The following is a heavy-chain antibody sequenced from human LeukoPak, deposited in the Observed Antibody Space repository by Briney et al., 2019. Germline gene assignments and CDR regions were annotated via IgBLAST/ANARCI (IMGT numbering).Heavy chain of an antibody. Sequence: GGSLRLSCAPSGFTFSSYWMHWVRQAPGKGLMWVSRIDTDGSNTNYADSVEGRFTISRDNSKNTLSLQMNSLRPEDTAVYYCAKDSDYHGASLWFYFDYWGQGALVTVSS. D-gene: IGHD3-10*01. CDR2: IDTDGSNT. V-gene: IGHV3-74*01. J-gene: IGHJ4*02. CDR1: GFTFSSYW. CDR3: AKDSDYHGASLWFYFDY.